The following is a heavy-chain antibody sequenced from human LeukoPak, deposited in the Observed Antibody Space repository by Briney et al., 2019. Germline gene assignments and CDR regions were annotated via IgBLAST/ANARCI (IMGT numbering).Heavy chain of an antibody. CDR1: GGSFNSYV. CDR3: TREGVYSPDGSGYHRDAFDI. V-gene: IGHV1-69*04. CDR2: IIPILNVA. Sequence: HRASVKVSCKTSGGSFNSYVITWVRQAPGQGLEWMGRIIPILNVANFAQKFQGRVTITADKSTNTAHMELSSLRSEDTAVYYCTREGVYSPDGSGYHRDAFDIWGQGTVVTVSS. D-gene: IGHD3-22*01. J-gene: IGHJ3*02.